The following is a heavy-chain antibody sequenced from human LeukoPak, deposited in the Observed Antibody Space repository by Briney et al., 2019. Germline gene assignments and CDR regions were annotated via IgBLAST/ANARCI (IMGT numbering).Heavy chain of an antibody. V-gene: IGHV3-21*01. Sequence: GGSLRFSCAASGFTFSSYSMNWVRQAPGKGLEWVSSISSSSSYICYADSVKGRFTISRDNAKNSLYLQMNSLRAEDTAVYYCARVLLRFGELGYYYYGMDVWGQGTTVTVSS. J-gene: IGHJ6*02. D-gene: IGHD3-10*01. CDR1: GFTFSSYS. CDR3: ARVLLRFGELGYYYYGMDV. CDR2: ISSSSSYI.